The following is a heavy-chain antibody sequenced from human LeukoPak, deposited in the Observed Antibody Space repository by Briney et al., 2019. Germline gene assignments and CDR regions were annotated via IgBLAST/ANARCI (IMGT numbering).Heavy chain of an antibody. CDR3: ARDRREAAYLGNRFDP. D-gene: IGHD6-13*01. V-gene: IGHV3-11*01. Sequence: PGGSLRLSCGASGFTFSDYYMTWIRQAPGKGLEWLSYISGSGAVVSYADSVKGRFTISRDNANNSVYLQMDRLRAEDTAVYYCARDRREAAYLGNRFDPRGQGALVTVPS. J-gene: IGHJ5*01. CDR2: ISGSGAVV. CDR1: GFTFSDYY.